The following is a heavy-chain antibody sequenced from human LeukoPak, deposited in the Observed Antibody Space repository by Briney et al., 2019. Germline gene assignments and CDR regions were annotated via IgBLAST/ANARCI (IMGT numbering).Heavy chain of an antibody. V-gene: IGHV3-23*01. J-gene: IGHJ4*02. CDR1: GFTFSSYA. Sequence: GGSLRLSCAASGFTFSSYAMSWVRQAPGKGLEWVSAISGSGGSTYYADSVKGRFTISRDNSKNTLYLQMNSLRAEDTAVYYCAKQRPYSGYDYGYFDYWGQGTQVTVSS. CDR2: ISGSGGST. D-gene: IGHD5-12*01. CDR3: AKQRPYSGYDYGYFDY.